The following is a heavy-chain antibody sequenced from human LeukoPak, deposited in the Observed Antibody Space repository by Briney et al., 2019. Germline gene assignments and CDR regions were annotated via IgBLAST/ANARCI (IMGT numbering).Heavy chain of an antibody. CDR1: GGSVSSYY. V-gene: IGHV4-59*02. CDR2: IYYSGST. D-gene: IGHD3-9*01. Sequence: SETLSLTCTVSGGSVSSYYWSWIRQPPGKGLEWIGYIYYSGSTNYNPSLKSRVTISVDTSKNQFSLKLSSVTAADTAVYYCARDGRTPYYDILTGYRRDAFDIWGQGTMVTASS. J-gene: IGHJ3*02. CDR3: ARDGRTPYYDILTGYRRDAFDI.